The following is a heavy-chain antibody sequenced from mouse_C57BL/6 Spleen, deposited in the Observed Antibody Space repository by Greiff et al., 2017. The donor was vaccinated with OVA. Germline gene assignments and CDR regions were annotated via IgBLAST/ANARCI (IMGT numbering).Heavy chain of an antibody. CDR2: INYDGSST. Sequence: EVQLVESEGGLVQPGSSMKLSCTASGFTFSDYYMAWVRQVPEKGLEWVANINYDGSSTYYLDSLKSRFIIARDNAKNILYLQMSSLKSEDTATYYCARITTVVAWYFDVWGTGTTVTVSS. CDR3: ARITTVVAWYFDV. D-gene: IGHD1-1*01. V-gene: IGHV5-16*01. CDR1: GFTFSDYY. J-gene: IGHJ1*03.